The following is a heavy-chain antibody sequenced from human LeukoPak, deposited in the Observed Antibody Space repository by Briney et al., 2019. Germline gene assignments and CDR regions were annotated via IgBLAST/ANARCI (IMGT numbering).Heavy chain of an antibody. CDR2: IYYSGST. J-gene: IGHJ6*02. V-gene: IGHV4-39*06. CDR3: ARDVLTPRSEYYYYYGMDV. Sequence: SETLSLTCTVSGGSISSSSYYWGWIRQPPGKGLEWIASIYYSGSTYYNPSLKSRVTISVDTSKNQFTLKLSSVTAAETAVYYCARDVLTPRSEYYYYYGMDVWGQGTTVTVSS. CDR1: GGSISSSSYY. D-gene: IGHD3-10*01.